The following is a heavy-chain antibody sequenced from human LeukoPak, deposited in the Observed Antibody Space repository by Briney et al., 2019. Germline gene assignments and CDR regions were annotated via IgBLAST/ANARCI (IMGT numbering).Heavy chain of an antibody. CDR3: TKDEFWYYNGGSGMDF. D-gene: IGHD2-15*01. Sequence: GGSLRLSCAASGFTFSNAWMSWVRQAPGKGLEWVGRIKSKTDGGTTDYAAPVKGRFTISRDDSKNTLYLQMNSLKTEDTALYSCTKDEFWYYNGGSGMDFGGQGTTVTVSS. CDR1: GFTFSNAW. V-gene: IGHV3-15*01. CDR2: IKSKTDGGTT. J-gene: IGHJ6*02.